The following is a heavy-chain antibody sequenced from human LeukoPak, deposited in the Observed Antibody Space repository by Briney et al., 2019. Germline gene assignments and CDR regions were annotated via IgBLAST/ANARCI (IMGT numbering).Heavy chain of an antibody. Sequence: SSETLSHTCTVSGGSISSYYWSWIRQPPGKGLEWIGYIYYSGSTDYNPSLKSRVTISVDTSKNQFSLKLSSVTAADTAVYYCAREGVTKYYFDYWGQGTLVTVSS. CDR2: IYYSGST. V-gene: IGHV4-59*01. J-gene: IGHJ4*02. D-gene: IGHD4-11*01. CDR3: AREGVTKYYFDY. CDR1: GGSISSYY.